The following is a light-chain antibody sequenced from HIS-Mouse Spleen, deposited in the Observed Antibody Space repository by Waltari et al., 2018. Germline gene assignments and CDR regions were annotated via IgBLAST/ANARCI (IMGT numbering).Light chain of an antibody. V-gene: IGLV2-18*02. Sequence: QSALTQPPPVSGSPGQPVTISSPGTSSDVGSYNLVSWYQQPPGTAPKLMIYEVSNRPSGVPDRFSGSKSGNTASLTISGLQAEDEADYYCSSYTSSSTVFGTGTKVTVL. J-gene: IGLJ1*01. CDR2: EVS. CDR1: SSDVGSYNL. CDR3: SSYTSSSTV.